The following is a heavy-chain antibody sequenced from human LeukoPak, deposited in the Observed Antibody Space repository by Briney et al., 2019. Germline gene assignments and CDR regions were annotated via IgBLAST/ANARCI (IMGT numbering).Heavy chain of an antibody. D-gene: IGHD1-26*01. J-gene: IGHJ4*03. CDR1: GFTFSNYW. V-gene: IGHV3-7*01. CDR2: VKQDGSET. Sequence: PGGSLRLSCAASGFTFSNYWMSWVRQAPGKGLEWVANVKQDGSETYYVDSVKGRFTISRDNAKNSLYLQMNSLRAEDTAVYYCARDKIVGATHFDYWGKGTTVTVSS. CDR3: ARDKIVGATHFDY.